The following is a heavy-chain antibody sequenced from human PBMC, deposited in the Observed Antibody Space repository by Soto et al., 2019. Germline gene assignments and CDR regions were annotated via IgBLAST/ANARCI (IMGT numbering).Heavy chain of an antibody. J-gene: IGHJ4*02. Sequence: QVQLVQSGSEVKKPGSSVKVSCKASGGTFSSYTISWVRQAPGQGLEWMGRIIPILGIANYAQKFQGRVTITADKSPSTSYMDLSSLRSEDTAVYYCARDGTYYDILPGSYFHYWGQGTLVTVSS. V-gene: IGHV1-69*08. CDR1: GGTFSSYT. D-gene: IGHD3-9*01. CDR2: IIPILGIA. CDR3: ARDGTYYDILPGSYFHY.